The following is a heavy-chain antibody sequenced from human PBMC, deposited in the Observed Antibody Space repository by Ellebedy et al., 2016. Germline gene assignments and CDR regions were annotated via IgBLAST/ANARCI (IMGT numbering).Heavy chain of an antibody. D-gene: IGHD2-2*01. CDR3: ARERGLVPAAI. CDR1: GGSISSYY. J-gene: IGHJ4*02. V-gene: IGHV4-59*01. Sequence: SETLSLTCTVSGGSISSYYWSWIRQPPGKGLEWIGYIYYSGITNYNPSLKSRVTISVDTSKNQFSLKLSSVTAADTAVYYCARERGLVPAAIWGQGTLVTVSS. CDR2: IYYSGIT.